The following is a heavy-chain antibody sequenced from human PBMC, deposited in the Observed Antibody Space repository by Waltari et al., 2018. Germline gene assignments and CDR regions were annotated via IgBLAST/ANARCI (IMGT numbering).Heavy chain of an antibody. J-gene: IGHJ4*02. CDR1: GASLTIYY. V-gene: IGHV4-59*01. Sequence: QVQLQESGPGLVKPTETLSLTCTVHGASLTIYYYSWIRQSPGKGLQWIGSMYYTGTAYYNPSRKSRVTISLDTSKNQFSLSLTSVTTADTAVYYCARDYPAAHVFDYWGQGTVVAVSS. CDR2: MYYTGTA. D-gene: IGHD2-15*01. CDR3: ARDYPAAHVFDY.